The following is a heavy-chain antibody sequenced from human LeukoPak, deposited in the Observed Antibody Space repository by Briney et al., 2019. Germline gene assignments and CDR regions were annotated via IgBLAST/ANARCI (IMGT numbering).Heavy chain of an antibody. J-gene: IGHJ6*02. CDR1: GGSISSGSYY. Sequence: PSQTLSLTCTVSGGSISSGSYYWSWIRQPAGKGLEWIGRIYTSGSTNYNPSLKSRVTISVDTSKNQFSLKLSSVTAADTAVYYCARASGSYYPHYYYYGMDVWGQGTTVTVSS. D-gene: IGHD1-26*01. CDR2: IYTSGST. V-gene: IGHV4-61*02. CDR3: ARASGSYYPHYYYYGMDV.